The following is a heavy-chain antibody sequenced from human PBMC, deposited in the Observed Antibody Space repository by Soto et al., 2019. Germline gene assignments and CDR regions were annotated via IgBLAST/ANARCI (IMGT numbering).Heavy chain of an antibody. J-gene: IGHJ6*02. Sequence: PSGTLSLTCTVSGGSISSGGYYCSWIRQLPGKGLEWIGFIYYSGSTFYNPSLRSRVTMSADASKNQISLKLSSVTAADTAVYYCAKTKTPHVRNGMDVWGQGTTVNVSS. CDR2: IYYSGST. CDR3: AKTKTPHVRNGMDV. D-gene: IGHD2-8*01. V-gene: IGHV4-31*03. CDR1: GGSISSGGYY.